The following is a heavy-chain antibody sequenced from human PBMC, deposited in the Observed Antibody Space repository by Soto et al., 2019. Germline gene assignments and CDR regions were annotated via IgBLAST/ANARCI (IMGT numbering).Heavy chain of an antibody. Sequence: NPSETLSLTCTVSGDSIDSSHYYWNWNRQHPEKGLEWIGYIHHSGSTYYNPSLKSRLAISVDTSRNQFSLKVSSVTAADTAVYYCARGSMAPLYFDFWGQGALVTVSS. J-gene: IGHJ4*02. D-gene: IGHD3-10*01. CDR2: IHHSGST. V-gene: IGHV4-31*03. CDR3: ARGSMAPLYFDF. CDR1: GDSIDSSHYY.